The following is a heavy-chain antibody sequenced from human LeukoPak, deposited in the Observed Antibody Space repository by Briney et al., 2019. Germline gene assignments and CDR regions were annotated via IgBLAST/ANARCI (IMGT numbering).Heavy chain of an antibody. V-gene: IGHV3-33*01. Sequence: GGSLRLSCAASGFTFSSYGMHWVRQAPGKGLEWVAVIWYDGSNKYYADSVKGRFTISRDNSKNTLYLQMNSLRAEDTAVYYCARGENVDTAMVSYFDYWGQGTLVTVSS. CDR1: GFTFSSYG. CDR3: ARGENVDTAMVSYFDY. J-gene: IGHJ4*02. D-gene: IGHD5-18*01. CDR2: IWYDGSNK.